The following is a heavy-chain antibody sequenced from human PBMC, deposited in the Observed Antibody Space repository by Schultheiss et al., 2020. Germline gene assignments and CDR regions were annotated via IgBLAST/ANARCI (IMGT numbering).Heavy chain of an antibody. D-gene: IGHD1-1*01. V-gene: IGHV1-3*01. CDR1: GYTFTSYA. J-gene: IGHJ4*02. CDR2: INAGNGNT. CDR3: ARDRYNWNDVYYFDY. Sequence: ASVTVSSQASGYTFTSYAMHWVRQAPGQRLEWMGWINAGNGNTKYSQKFQGRVTITRDTSASTAYMELSSLRSEDTAVYYCARDRYNWNDVYYFDYWGQGTLVTVYS.